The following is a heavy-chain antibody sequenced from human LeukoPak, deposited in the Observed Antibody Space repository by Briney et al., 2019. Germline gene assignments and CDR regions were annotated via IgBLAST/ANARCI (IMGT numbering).Heavy chain of an antibody. Sequence: PGGSLRLSCEASGFSFSAAWMTWVRQAPGKGLEWVATIKNDGSDKYYVDSVKGRFTLSRDNAKNLLYLQMNSLRVEDTAVYYCIDLGSSDRGQGTLVTVSS. V-gene: IGHV3-7*01. J-gene: IGHJ4*02. CDR1: GFSFSAAW. CDR3: IDLGSSD. CDR2: IKNDGSDK. D-gene: IGHD1-26*01.